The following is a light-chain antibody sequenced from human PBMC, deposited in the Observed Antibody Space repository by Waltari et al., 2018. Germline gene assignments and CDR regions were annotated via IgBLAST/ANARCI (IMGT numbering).Light chain of an antibody. V-gene: IGLV2-14*01. J-gene: IGLJ3*02. CDR3: ASFASGTSAV. CDR1: SSDVGGHDL. Sequence: QSALTQPASVSGSHGQSITISGSGASSDVGGHDLVSWYQQHTGNGPKLILYGANEWRSVLFQLFAGSKCDSTAALSIFGLQAGDGASYYGASFASGTSAVYGGGTKMTVL. CDR2: GAN.